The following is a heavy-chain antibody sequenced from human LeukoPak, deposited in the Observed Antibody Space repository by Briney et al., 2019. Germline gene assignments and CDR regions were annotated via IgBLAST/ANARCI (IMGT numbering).Heavy chain of an antibody. CDR2: IRYDGSNK. J-gene: IGHJ5*02. CDR3: AKDTTPPKVGFDP. D-gene: IGHD1-14*01. V-gene: IGHV3-30*02. Sequence: PGGSLRLSCAASGFTFSSSGMHWVRQAPGKGLEWVAFIRYDGSNKYYADSVKGRFTISRDNSKNTLHLQMNSLRAEDTAVYYCAKDTTPPKVGFDPLGQGTLVTVSS. CDR1: GFTFSSSG.